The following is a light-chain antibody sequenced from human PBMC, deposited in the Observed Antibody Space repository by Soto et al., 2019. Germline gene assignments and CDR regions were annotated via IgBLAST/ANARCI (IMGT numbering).Light chain of an antibody. CDR2: GAS. Sequence: EIILTQSPASLSVSPGERATLSCRASQSVNNNLAWYQQKPGQAPRLLIYGASTRATGIPAKFSGSGSETEFTLTISSLQSEDFAVYSCQQYNEWPTFGQGTKVEIK. CDR1: QSVNNN. J-gene: IGKJ1*01. V-gene: IGKV3-15*01. CDR3: QQYNEWPT.